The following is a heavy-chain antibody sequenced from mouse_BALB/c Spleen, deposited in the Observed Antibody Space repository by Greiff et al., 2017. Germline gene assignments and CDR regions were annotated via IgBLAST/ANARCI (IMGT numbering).Heavy chain of an antibody. CDR1: GFSLSTSGMG. Sequence: QVTLKESGPGILQPSQTLSLTCSFSGFSLSTSGMGVGWIRQPSGKGLEWLAHICWDDDKYYNTALKSGLTISKDTSKNQVFLKIASVDTADTATYYCARYYGRYYAMDYWGQGTSVTVSS. CDR2: ICWDDDK. J-gene: IGHJ4*01. CDR3: ARYYGRYYAMDY. D-gene: IGHD1-1*01. V-gene: IGHV8-8*01.